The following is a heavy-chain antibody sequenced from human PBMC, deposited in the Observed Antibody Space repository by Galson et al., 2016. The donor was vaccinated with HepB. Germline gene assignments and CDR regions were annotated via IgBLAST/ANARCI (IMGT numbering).Heavy chain of an antibody. CDR2: LYYSSRGST. CDR3: GRAGGPDDPFDI. D-gene: IGHD2-8*02. J-gene: IGHJ3*02. CDR1: GGFISSYY. V-gene: IGHV4-59*01. Sequence: SETLSLTCSVSGGFISSYYWSWIRQTPGKGLEWIGYLYYSSRGSTNYNPSLKSRVTISVDTSKNQFSLKLSSVTAADTAVYYCGRAGGPDDPFDIWGQGTMVTVSS.